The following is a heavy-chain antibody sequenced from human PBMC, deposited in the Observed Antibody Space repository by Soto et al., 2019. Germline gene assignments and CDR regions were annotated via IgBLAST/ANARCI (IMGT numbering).Heavy chain of an antibody. CDR1: GFTVSSNY. D-gene: IGHD3-10*01. CDR2: IYSGGST. V-gene: IGHV3-66*01. J-gene: IGHJ6*03. CDR3: ARDRAGYYGSGSYYYYMDV. Sequence: EVQLVESGGGLVQPGGSLRLSCAASGFTVSSNYMSWVRQAPGKGLEWDSVIYSGGSTYYADSVKGRFTISRDNSKNTLYLQMNSLRAEDTAVYYCARDRAGYYGSGSYYYYMDVWGKGTTVTVSS.